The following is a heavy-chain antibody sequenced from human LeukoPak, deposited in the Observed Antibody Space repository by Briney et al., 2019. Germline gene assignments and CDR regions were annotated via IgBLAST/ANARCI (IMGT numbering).Heavy chain of an antibody. V-gene: IGHV4-59*12. CDR2: IFYSGST. CDR3: ARGAPRVFDL. Sequence: SETLSLTCTVSGGSISSYYWSWIRQPPGKGLEWIGYIFYSGSTNYNPSLKSRVTISIDTSKNQFSLKLSSVTPEDTAVYYCARGAPRVFDLWGRGTLVTVSS. CDR1: GGSISSYY. J-gene: IGHJ2*01.